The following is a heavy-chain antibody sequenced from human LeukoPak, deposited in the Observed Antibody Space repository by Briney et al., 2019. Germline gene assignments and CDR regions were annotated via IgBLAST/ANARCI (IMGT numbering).Heavy chain of an antibody. CDR3: ATRKGNYMDV. CDR2: IRSDGRNK. V-gene: IGHV3-30*02. J-gene: IGHJ6*03. Sequence: GGPLRLFCAASGFTFSTYDVHCVRQAPGKGLEGVALIRSDGRNKYYGDSVKGRFTISRDNSKNTLYLQMNSLTVEDSAVYYCATRKGNYMDVWGKGPTVTVSS. D-gene: IGHD6-13*01. CDR1: GFTFSTYD.